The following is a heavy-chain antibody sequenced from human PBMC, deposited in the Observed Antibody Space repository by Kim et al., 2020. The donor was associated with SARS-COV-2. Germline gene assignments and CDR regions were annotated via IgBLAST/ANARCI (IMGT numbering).Heavy chain of an antibody. Sequence: GGSLRLSCAASGFTFSGSPLHWVRQASGKGLEWVGRIRSKANSYATGYAASVKGRFTISRDDSKNTAYLEMNGLKTEDTVVYYCTRIPATTLAFWDAFDIWGQGEMVTVSS. J-gene: IGHJ3*02. CDR1: GFTFSGSP. CDR2: IRSKANSYAT. D-gene: IGHD1-1*01. CDR3: TRIPATTLAFWDAFDI. V-gene: IGHV3-73*01.